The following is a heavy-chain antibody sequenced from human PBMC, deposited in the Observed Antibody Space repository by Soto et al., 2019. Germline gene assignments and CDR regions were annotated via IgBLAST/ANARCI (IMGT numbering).Heavy chain of an antibody. J-gene: IGHJ4*02. CDR3: VRLDGQLDRRSFDY. CDR2: VDPSDSYT. V-gene: IGHV5-10-1*01. Sequence: ESLTIACQGCGYSFAPFWISWVRQMPGRGLEWMGTVDPSDSYTNYSPSFQGHVTISADKSISTAYLPWSSLKASDTAIYYCVRLDGQLDRRSFDYWGQGTLVT. CDR1: GYSFAPFW. D-gene: IGHD6-6*01.